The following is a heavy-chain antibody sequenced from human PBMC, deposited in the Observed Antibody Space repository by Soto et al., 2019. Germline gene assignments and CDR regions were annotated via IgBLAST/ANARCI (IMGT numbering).Heavy chain of an antibody. CDR1: GGTFSSYA. CDR2: IIPIFGTA. Sequence: SVKVSCKASGGTFSSYAISWVRQAPGQGLEWMGGIIPIFGTANYAQKFQGRVTITADESTSTAYMELSSLRSEDTAVYYCASGYSYGSYYYYGMDVWGQGTTVTVSS. J-gene: IGHJ6*02. D-gene: IGHD5-18*01. CDR3: ASGYSYGSYYYYGMDV. V-gene: IGHV1-69*13.